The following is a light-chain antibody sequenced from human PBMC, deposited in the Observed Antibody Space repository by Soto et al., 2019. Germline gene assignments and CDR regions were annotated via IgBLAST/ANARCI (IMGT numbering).Light chain of an antibody. CDR3: SSFTSSNTGV. J-gene: IGLJ1*01. CDR2: GNS. Sequence: QSVLTQPPSVSGAPGQRVTISCTGSSSNIGAGYDVHWYQQLPGTAPKLLIYGNSNRPSGVPDRFSGSKSGTSASLAITGLQAEDEAYYYCSSFTSSNTGVFGTGTKVTVL. CDR1: SSNIGAGYD. V-gene: IGLV1-40*01.